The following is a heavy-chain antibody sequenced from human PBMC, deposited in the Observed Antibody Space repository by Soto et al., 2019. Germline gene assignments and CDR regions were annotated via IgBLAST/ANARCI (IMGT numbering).Heavy chain of an antibody. CDR1: GFTFSSYA. Sequence: EVQLLDSGGGLVQPGGSLRLSCAASGFTFSSYAMNWVRQAPGKGLEWVSVISGSGDSTYYADSVKGRFTISSDNSKNTLDLQMNSLRAEDTAVYYCARRGPGTYFDYWGQGTLVTVSS. J-gene: IGHJ4*02. V-gene: IGHV3-23*01. CDR2: ISGSGDST. CDR3: ARRGPGTYFDY. D-gene: IGHD6-13*01.